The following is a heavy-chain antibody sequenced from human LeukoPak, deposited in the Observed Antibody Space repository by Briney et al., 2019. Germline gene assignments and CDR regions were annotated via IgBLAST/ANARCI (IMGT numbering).Heavy chain of an antibody. Sequence: GGSLRLSCAASGFTFSSYAMHWVRQAPGKGLEWVAVISYDGSNKYYADSVKGRFTISRDNSKNTLYLQMNSLRAEDTAVYYCARDRRGYSGYRDYWGQGTLVTVSS. CDR3: ARDRRGYSGYRDY. D-gene: IGHD5-12*01. CDR2: ISYDGSNK. V-gene: IGHV3-30-3*01. J-gene: IGHJ4*02. CDR1: GFTFSSYA.